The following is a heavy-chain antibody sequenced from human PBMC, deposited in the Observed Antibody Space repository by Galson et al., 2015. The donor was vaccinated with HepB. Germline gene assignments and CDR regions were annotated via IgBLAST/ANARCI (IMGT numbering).Heavy chain of an antibody. J-gene: IGHJ3*02. CDR3: ALDGSGSSDAFDI. V-gene: IGHV1-46*04. Sequence: SVKVSCKASGYTFTSYYMHWVRQAPGQGLEWMGIINPSGGSTSYAQKLQGRVTMTRDTSTSTVYMELSSLRSEDTAVYYCALDGSGSSDAFDIWGQGTMVTVSS. D-gene: IGHD3-10*01. CDR1: GYTFTSYY. CDR2: INPSGGST.